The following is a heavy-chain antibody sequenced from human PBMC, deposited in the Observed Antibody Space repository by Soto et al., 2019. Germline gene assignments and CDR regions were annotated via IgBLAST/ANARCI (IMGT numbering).Heavy chain of an antibody. CDR3: ARAHSDYDPFDY. D-gene: IGHD5-12*01. Sequence: SETLSLTCTVSGDSVSGGGYYWTWIRQPPGKGLEWIGYISFTGNTTYNPSLKSRVTISVDTSKNQFSLKLSSVTAADTAVFYCARAHSDYDPFDYWGQGTLVTVSS. V-gene: IGHV4-61*08. J-gene: IGHJ4*02. CDR2: ISFTGNT. CDR1: GDSVSGGGYY.